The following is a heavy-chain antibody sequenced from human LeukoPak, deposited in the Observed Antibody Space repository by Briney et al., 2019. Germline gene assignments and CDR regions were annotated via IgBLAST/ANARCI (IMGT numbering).Heavy chain of an antibody. CDR2: IYTSGST. V-gene: IGHV4-61*02. D-gene: IGHD6-19*01. CDR3: ARDGLYSSGWSDAFDI. J-gene: IGHJ3*02. CDR1: GGSISSGSYY. Sequence: SETLSLTCTVSGGSISSGSYYWSWIRQPAGKGLEWIGRIYTSGSTHYNPSLKRRVTISVDTSKNQFSLKLSSVTAADTAVYYCARDGLYSSGWSDAFDIWGQGTMVTVSS.